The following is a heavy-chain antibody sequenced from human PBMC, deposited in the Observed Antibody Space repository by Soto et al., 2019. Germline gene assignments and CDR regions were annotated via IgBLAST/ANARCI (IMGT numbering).Heavy chain of an antibody. J-gene: IGHJ4*02. Sequence: QVQLQQWGAGLLKPSETLSLTCAVYGGSFSGYYWTWIRQPPGTGLEWIGEINHSGSTNYNPSLKPRVPISVDTSTNQFSLQLTSVTAADTAVYYCARDNITGLFDYWGQGPPVTVSS. D-gene: IGHD2-8*02. CDR2: INHSGST. CDR3: ARDNITGLFDY. CDR1: GGSFSGYY. V-gene: IGHV4-34*01.